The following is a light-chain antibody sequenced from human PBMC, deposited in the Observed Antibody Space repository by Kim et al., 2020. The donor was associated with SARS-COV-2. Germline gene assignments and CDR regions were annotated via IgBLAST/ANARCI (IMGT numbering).Light chain of an antibody. CDR2: GAS. Sequence: SSVGDRLTTACRASQDIGNDLGWYQQNPGRAPKRLFYGASNLQSVVPSRFSGSGSETEFTLTINSLQPEDFATYFCLQHRTYPITFVQGTRLEIK. J-gene: IGKJ5*01. CDR1: QDIGND. V-gene: IGKV1-17*01. CDR3: LQHRTYPIT.